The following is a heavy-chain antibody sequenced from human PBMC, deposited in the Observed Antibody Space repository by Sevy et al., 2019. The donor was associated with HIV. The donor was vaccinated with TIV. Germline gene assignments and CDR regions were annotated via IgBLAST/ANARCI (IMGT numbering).Heavy chain of an antibody. V-gene: IGHV1-2*06. D-gene: IGHD1-7*01. Sequence: ASVKVSCKASGYTFTGDYLHWVRQAPGQGLEWMGRVYPNSGGTNYARKFQGRITMTRDTSISTAYMELNRLKFDDTAVYYCARDGGGGTTNSGMDVWSQGTTVTVSS. CDR2: VYPNSGGT. CDR1: GYTFTGDY. J-gene: IGHJ6*02. CDR3: ARDGGGGTTNSGMDV.